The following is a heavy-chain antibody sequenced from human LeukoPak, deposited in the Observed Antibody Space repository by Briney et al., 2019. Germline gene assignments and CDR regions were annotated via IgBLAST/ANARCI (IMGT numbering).Heavy chain of an antibody. CDR1: GGSISSGGYY. CDR2: IYYSGST. V-gene: IGHV4-39*01. Sequence: SETLSLTCTVSGGSISSGGYYWGWIRQPPGRGLEWSGSIYYSGSTYYNPSLKSRVTISVDTSKNQFSLKLRSVTAADTAVYYCARREEVGATMYDYWGQGTLVTVSS. D-gene: IGHD1-26*01. J-gene: IGHJ4*02. CDR3: ARREEVGATMYDY.